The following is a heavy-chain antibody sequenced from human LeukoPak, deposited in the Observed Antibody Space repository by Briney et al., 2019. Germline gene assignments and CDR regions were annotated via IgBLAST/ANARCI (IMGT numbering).Heavy chain of an antibody. Sequence: GESLKISCKVSGYTLTELSMHWVRQAPGKGLEWMGGFDPEDGETIYAQKFQGRVTMTTDTSTRTAYMELRSLRSDDTAVYYCARDGLADGGYDGYNWFDPWGQGTLVTVSS. V-gene: IGHV1-24*01. J-gene: IGHJ5*02. D-gene: IGHD5-12*01. CDR3: ARDGLADGGYDGYNWFDP. CDR2: FDPEDGET. CDR1: GYTLTELS.